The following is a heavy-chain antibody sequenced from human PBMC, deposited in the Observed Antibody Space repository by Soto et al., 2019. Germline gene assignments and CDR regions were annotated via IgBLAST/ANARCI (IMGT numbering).Heavy chain of an antibody. J-gene: IGHJ4*02. Sequence: SETLSLTCAVYGGSFSGYYWSWIRQPPGKGLEWIGEINHSGSTNYNPSFKSRVTISVDTSKNQFSLKLSSVTAADTAVYYCARGPQTGDLGYWGQGTLVTVSS. CDR1: GGSFSGYY. CDR3: ARGPQTGDLGY. D-gene: IGHD7-27*01. CDR2: INHSGST. V-gene: IGHV4-34*01.